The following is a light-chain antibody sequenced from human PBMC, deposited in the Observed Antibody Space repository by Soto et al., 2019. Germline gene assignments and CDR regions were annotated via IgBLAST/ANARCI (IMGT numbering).Light chain of an antibody. Sequence: QSALTQPPSASGSPGQSVTISCTGTSSDVGNYNYVSWYQQHPGKVPKLMIYEVNKRPSGVPDRFSGFKSGNTASLTISGLQTEDEADYYCSSYTRSATWVFGGGTKLTVL. V-gene: IGLV2-8*01. J-gene: IGLJ3*02. CDR2: EVN. CDR1: SSDVGNYNY. CDR3: SSYTRSATWV.